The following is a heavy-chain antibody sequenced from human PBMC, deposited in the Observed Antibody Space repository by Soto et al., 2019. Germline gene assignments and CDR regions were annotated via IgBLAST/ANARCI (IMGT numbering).Heavy chain of an antibody. J-gene: IGHJ5*02. V-gene: IGHV2-5*02. CDR1: GFSLSTTGVG. CDR3: AQRLLDYGLGRERAHYFDP. CDR2: IYWDDDK. Sequence: QITLKESGPTLVRPTQTLTLTCTFSGFSLSTTGVGVGWIRQPPGKALEWLALIYWDDDKRYSPSLKSRLTITKDTSKHEVILTMTNMDPVDTATYYCAQRLLDYGLGRERAHYFDPWGQGTLVTVSS. D-gene: IGHD3-10*01.